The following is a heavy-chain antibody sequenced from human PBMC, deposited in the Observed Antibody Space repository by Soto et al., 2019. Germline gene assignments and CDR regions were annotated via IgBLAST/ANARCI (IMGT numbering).Heavy chain of an antibody. D-gene: IGHD6-6*01. J-gene: IGHJ6*02. Sequence: GESLKISCKGSGYSFTSYWISWVRQMPGKGLEWMGRIDPSDSYTNYSPSFQGHVTISADKSISTAYLQWSSLKASDTAMYYCPASIAARPGYYYYGMDVCGQGTTVTVSS. V-gene: IGHV5-10-1*01. CDR3: PASIAARPGYYYYGMDV. CDR1: GYSFTSYW. CDR2: IDPSDSYT.